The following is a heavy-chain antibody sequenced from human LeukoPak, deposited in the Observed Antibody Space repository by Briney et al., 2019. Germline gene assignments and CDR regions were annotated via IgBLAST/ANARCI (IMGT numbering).Heavy chain of an antibody. CDR1: GFTFSSYA. V-gene: IGHV3-30-3*01. CDR2: ISYDGSNK. J-gene: IGHJ3*02. Sequence: GRSLRLSCAASGFTFSSYAMHWVRQAPGKGLEWVAVISYDGSNKYYADSVKGRFTISRDNSKNTLYLQMNSLRAEDTAVYYCARPVDTAMGNDAFDIWGQGTMVTVSS. D-gene: IGHD5-18*01. CDR3: ARPVDTAMGNDAFDI.